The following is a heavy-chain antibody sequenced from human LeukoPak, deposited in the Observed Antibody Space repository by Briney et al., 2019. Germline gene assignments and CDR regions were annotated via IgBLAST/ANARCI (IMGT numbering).Heavy chain of an antibody. CDR3: AKDSSYGPLTDFDY. CDR2: ISWNSGSI. V-gene: IGHV3-9*01. J-gene: IGHJ4*02. CDR1: GFTFDDYA. Sequence: GRSLGLSCAASGFTFDDYAMHWVRQAPGKGLEWVSGISWNSGSIGYADSVKGRFTISRDNAKNSLYLQMNSLRAEDTALYYCAKDSSYGPLTDFDYWGQGTLVTVSS. D-gene: IGHD5-18*01.